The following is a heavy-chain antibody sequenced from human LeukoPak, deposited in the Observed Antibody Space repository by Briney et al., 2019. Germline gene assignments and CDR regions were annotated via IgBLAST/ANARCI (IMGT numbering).Heavy chain of an antibody. J-gene: IGHJ4*02. Sequence: GRSLRLSCAASGFTLSGFGMHWVRQAPGKGLEWVAVIWYDGSNKYYADSVKGRFTISRDNSKNTLYLQMNSLRAEDTAVYYCARELPPVVTYYFDYWGQGTLVTVSS. CDR1: GFTLSGFG. CDR2: IWYDGSNK. CDR3: ARELPPVVTYYFDY. V-gene: IGHV3-33*01. D-gene: IGHD3-22*01.